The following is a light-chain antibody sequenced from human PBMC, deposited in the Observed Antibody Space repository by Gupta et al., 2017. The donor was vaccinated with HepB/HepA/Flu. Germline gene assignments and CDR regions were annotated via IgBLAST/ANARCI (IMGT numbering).Light chain of an antibody. V-gene: IGKV3-20*01. CDR2: VAS. J-gene: IGKJ1*01. CDR3: QQYGNSPRT. CDR1: QNVLNNY. Sequence: EVVLTQSPGTLSLSPGERATLSCRASQNVLNNYLAWYQQKPGQAPKLLLYVASSRATAIPDRFSGSGSGTDFTLTISRLNPEDSAVYYCQQYGNSPRTFGQGTKVEIK.